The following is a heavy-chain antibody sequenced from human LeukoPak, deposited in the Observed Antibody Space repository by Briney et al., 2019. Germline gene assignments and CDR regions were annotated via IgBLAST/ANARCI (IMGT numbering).Heavy chain of an antibody. D-gene: IGHD2-2*01. CDR1: GFTVSSNY. CDR3: AKEKYQLLSTTLTRPFDY. CDR2: ISGSGGST. Sequence: GGSLRLSCAASGFTVSSNYMSWVRQAPGKGLEWVSAISGSGGSTYYADSVKGRFTISRDNSKNTLYLQMNSLRAEDTAVYYCAKEKYQLLSTTLTRPFDYWGQGTLVTVSS. V-gene: IGHV3-23*01. J-gene: IGHJ4*02.